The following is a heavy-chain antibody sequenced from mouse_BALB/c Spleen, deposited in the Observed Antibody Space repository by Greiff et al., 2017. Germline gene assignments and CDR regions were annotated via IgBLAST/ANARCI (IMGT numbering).Heavy chain of an antibody. Sequence: DVKLQESGAELVKPGASVKLSCTASGFNIKDTYMHWVKQRPEQGLEWIGRIDPANGNTKYDPKFQGKATITADTSSNTAYLQLSSLTSEDTAVYYCARLGSSYYATDYWGQGTSVTVSS. CDR3: ARLGSSYYATDY. CDR2: IDPANGNT. V-gene: IGHV14-3*02. CDR1: GFNIKDTY. D-gene: IGHD1-1*01. J-gene: IGHJ4*01.